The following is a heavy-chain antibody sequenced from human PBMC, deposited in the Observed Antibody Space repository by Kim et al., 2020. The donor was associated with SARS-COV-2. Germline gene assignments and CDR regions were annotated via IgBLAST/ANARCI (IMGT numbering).Heavy chain of an antibody. J-gene: IGHJ5*02. CDR2: IYYSGRT. D-gene: IGHD1-26*01. CDR3: ARLGPGLLNWFDP. Sequence: SETLSLTCTVSGGSISSSRYYWGWIRQPPGKGLGWIGSIYYSGRTYYNPSLKSRVTISVDTSKNQFSLKLSSVTAADTAVYYCARLGPGLLNWFDPWGQGALVTVSS. CDR1: GGSISSSRYY. V-gene: IGHV4-39*01.